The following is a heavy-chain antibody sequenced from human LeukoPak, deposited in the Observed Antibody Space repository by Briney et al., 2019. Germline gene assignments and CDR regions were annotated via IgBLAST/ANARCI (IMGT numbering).Heavy chain of an antibody. V-gene: IGHV3-53*01. CDR1: GFTVSNNF. Sequence: GGSLILSCAASGFTVSNNFMSWVRQAPGKGLEWVSVIYGGGSTYYADSVKGRFTISRDTSKNTLYLQMNSLRAEDTAVYYCARPVHYYDSSGYYLFDYWGQGTLVTVSS. J-gene: IGHJ4*02. D-gene: IGHD3-22*01. CDR2: IYGGGST. CDR3: ARPVHYYDSSGYYLFDY.